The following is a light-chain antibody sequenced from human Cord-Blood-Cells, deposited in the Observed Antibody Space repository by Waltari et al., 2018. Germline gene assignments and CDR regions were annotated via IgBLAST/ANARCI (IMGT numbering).Light chain of an antibody. CDR3: QQYNSPWT. CDR2: DAS. V-gene: IGKV1-5*01. Sequence: DIQMTQSPSTLSASVGERVTITCRASQSISSWLAWYQQKPGKAPKLLIYDASSLESGVPSRFSGNGSGTEFTLTISSLQPDYFATYYCQQYNSPWTFGQGTKVEIK. CDR1: QSISSW. J-gene: IGKJ1*01.